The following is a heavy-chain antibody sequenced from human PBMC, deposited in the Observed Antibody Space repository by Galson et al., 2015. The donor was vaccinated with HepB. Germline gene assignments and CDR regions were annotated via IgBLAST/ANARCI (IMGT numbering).Heavy chain of an antibody. D-gene: IGHD1-26*01. CDR1: GFTFSDYY. V-gene: IGHV3-11*01. CDR2: ISSSGSTI. Sequence: SLRLSCAASGFTFSDYYMSWIRQAPGKGLEWVSYISSSGSTIYYADSVKGRFTISRDNAKNSLYLQMNSLRAEDTAVYYCARVRREAFYYYYMDVWGKGTTVTVSS. J-gene: IGHJ6*03. CDR3: ARVRREAFYYYYMDV.